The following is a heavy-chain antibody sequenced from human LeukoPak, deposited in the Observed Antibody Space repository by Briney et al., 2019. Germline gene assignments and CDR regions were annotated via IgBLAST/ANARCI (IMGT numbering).Heavy chain of an antibody. J-gene: IGHJ4*02. D-gene: IGHD6-13*01. Sequence: GTLRLSCAASGFTFSTYGMTWVRQPPGKGLEWIGEINHSGSTNYNPSLKSRVTISVDTSKNQFSLKLSSVTAADTAVYYCARRSGIAAAGTGDFDYWGQGTLVTVSS. CDR1: GFTFSTYG. CDR2: INHSGST. V-gene: IGHV4-34*01. CDR3: ARRSGIAAAGTGDFDY.